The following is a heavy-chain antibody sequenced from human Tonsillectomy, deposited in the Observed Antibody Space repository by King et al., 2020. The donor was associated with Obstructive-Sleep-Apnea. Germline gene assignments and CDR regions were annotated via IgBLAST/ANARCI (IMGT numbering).Heavy chain of an antibody. J-gene: IGHJ5*02. Sequence: QLQESGPGLVKPSETLSLTCNVSGGSISISSYYWGWIRQSPGKGLEWIGSIHYSGSTYYNPSLKSRVTISVDTSKNQFSLRVNSVTAADTAVYYCARIMVILDPWGQGTLVTVSS. CDR3: ARIMVILDP. CDR1: GGSISISSYY. D-gene: IGHD2-21*01. V-gene: IGHV4-39*01. CDR2: IHYSGST.